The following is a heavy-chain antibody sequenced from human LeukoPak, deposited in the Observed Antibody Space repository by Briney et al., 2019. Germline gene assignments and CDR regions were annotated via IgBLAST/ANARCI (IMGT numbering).Heavy chain of an antibody. D-gene: IGHD4-17*01. J-gene: IGHJ6*02. CDR3: ARDYGVNYYYYYGMDV. CDR2: ISAYNGNT. CDR1: GYTFTSYG. V-gene: IGHV1-18*01. Sequence: ASVKVSCKASGYTFTSYGISWVRQAPGQGLEWMGWISAYNGNTNYAQKLQGRVTMTTDTSTSKAYMELRSLRSDDTAVYSCARDYGVNYYYYYGMDVWGQGPTVTVSS.